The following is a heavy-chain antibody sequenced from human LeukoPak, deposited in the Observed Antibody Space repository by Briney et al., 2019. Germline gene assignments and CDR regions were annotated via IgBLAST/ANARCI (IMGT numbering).Heavy chain of an antibody. CDR3: ARDGDSPMVDFDY. CDR2: IFPRNGDT. V-gene: IGHV1-2*02. CDR1: GYTFTDFY. D-gene: IGHD5-18*01. Sequence: ASVKVSCKTSGYTFTDFYSYWLRQAPGQGLEWVGWIFPRNGDTNYAQKFQDRVTLTRDTSISTAYMELSRLTSDDTAIYYCARDGDSPMVDFDYWGQGTLVTVSS. J-gene: IGHJ4*02.